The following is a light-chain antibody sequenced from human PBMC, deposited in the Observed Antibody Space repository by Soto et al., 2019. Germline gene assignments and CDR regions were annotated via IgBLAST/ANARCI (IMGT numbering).Light chain of an antibody. J-gene: IGLJ1*01. CDR3: ATWDDSLNGFYV. CDR1: TSNIGSNY. CDR2: RNN. Sequence: QSVLTQPASASGTPGQEVTISCSGSTSNIGSNYVYWYQQLPGTAPKLLIYRNNQRPSGVPDRFSGSKSGTSASLAISGLRSDDEADYFCATWDDSLNGFYVFGTGTKVTVL. V-gene: IGLV1-47*01.